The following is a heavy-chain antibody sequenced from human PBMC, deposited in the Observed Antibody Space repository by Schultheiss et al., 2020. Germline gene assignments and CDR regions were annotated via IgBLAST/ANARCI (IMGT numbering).Heavy chain of an antibody. Sequence: WGSMRLSCAASGFTFSSYSMNWVRQAPGKGLEWVSSISSSSSYIYYADSVKGRFTISRDNAKNSLYLQMNSLRAEDTAVYYCATLNIVVVSDWFDPWGQGTLVTVSS. CDR2: ISSSSSYI. CDR1: GFTFSSYS. D-gene: IGHD2-2*01. CDR3: ATLNIVVVSDWFDP. V-gene: IGHV3-21*01. J-gene: IGHJ5*02.